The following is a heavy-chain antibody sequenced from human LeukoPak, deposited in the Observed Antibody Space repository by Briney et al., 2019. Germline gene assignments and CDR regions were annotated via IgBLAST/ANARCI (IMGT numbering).Heavy chain of an antibody. CDR2: IYYRGTT. CDR1: GGSISSYY. J-gene: IGHJ4*02. V-gene: IGHV4-59*01. D-gene: IGHD3-22*01. Sequence: SETLSLTCTVSGGSISSYYWSWIRQPPGKGLEWIGYIYYRGTTNYNPSLKSRVTISVDTSKNQFSLKLSSVTAADTAVYYCARHYYDNSGFLSYFDYWGQGTLVTVSS. CDR3: ARHYYDNSGFLSYFDY.